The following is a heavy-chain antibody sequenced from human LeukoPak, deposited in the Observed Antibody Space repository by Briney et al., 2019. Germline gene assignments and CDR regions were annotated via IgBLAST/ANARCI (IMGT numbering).Heavy chain of an antibody. CDR1: GFTFSSYE. CDR3: ATVDIVSTIRS. D-gene: IGHD5/OR15-5a*01. J-gene: IGHJ5*02. CDR2: IKTKTEGGAT. V-gene: IGHV3-15*01. Sequence: GGSLRLSCAASGFTFSSYEMNWVRQAPGKGLEWVGRIKTKTEGGATDYIAPVKGRFIISRDDSKNTLYLQMNSLQTEDTAVYYCATVDIVSTIRSWGQGTLVTVPS.